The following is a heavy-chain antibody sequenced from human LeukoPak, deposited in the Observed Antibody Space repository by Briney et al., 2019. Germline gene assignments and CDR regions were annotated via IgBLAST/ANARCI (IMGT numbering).Heavy chain of an antibody. J-gene: IGHJ4*02. V-gene: IGHV4-59*08. D-gene: IGHD6-19*01. CDR2: IYYSGRT. CDR3: ARHVEQWLTPFDY. CDR1: GGSISSYY. Sequence: AETLSLTCTGSGGSISSYYWSWIRQSPGKGLEWIGYIYYSGRTNYYPSLKSRVTISVDTSKNPFSLKLSSVTAADTAVYYCARHVEQWLTPFDYWGQGTLVTVSS.